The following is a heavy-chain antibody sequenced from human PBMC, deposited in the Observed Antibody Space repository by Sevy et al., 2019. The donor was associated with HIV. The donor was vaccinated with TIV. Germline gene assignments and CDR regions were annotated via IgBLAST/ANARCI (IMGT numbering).Heavy chain of an antibody. CDR3: VREDINAPRTLLSFDI. J-gene: IGHJ3*02. D-gene: IGHD3-3*01. CDR1: GYIFSDYN. CDR2: INPNSGVT. V-gene: IGHV1-2*06. Sequence: ASVKVSCKTTGYIFSDYNMHWVRQAHGQGLEWMALINPNSGVTIYAHNFRGRVSVTRDTSMSTAYMELSGLTSDDTAVYDCVREDINAPRTLLSFDIWGQGTMVTVSS.